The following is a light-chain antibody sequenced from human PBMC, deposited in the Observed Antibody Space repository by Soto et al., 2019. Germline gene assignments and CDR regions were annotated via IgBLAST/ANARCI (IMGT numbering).Light chain of an antibody. Sequence: QAVLPHSASLSGSLGQSHTISCTGSSSDIGVYNSVSWYQYHPGKVPRLLIFEVSDRPSVVSNRFSGSKSGNTASLTISGLQAEDEADYFCSSYVSGSTYVFGTGTKVTVL. CDR1: SSDIGVYNS. CDR3: SSYVSGSTYV. J-gene: IGLJ1*01. CDR2: EVS. V-gene: IGLV2-14*01.